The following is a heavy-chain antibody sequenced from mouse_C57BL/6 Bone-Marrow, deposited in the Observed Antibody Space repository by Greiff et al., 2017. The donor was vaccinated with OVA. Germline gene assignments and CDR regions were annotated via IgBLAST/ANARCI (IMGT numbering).Heavy chain of an antibody. D-gene: IGHD1-1*01. V-gene: IGHV1-81*01. J-gene: IGHJ1*03. Sequence: QVQLQQSGAELARPGASVQLSCKASGYTFTSYGISWVKQRTGQGLEWIGEIYPRSGNTYYNEKFKGKATLTADKSSSTAYMELRSLTSEDSAVYFCARVQYSTYWYFDVWGTGTTVTVSS. CDR3: ARVQYSTYWYFDV. CDR1: GYTFTSYG. CDR2: IYPRSGNT.